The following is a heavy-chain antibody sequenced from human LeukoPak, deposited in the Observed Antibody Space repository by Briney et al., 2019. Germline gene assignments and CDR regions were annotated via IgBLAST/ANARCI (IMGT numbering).Heavy chain of an antibody. V-gene: IGHV3-23*01. CDR3: AQVGDGYNSTDS. Sequence: GGSLRLSCAASGFTFSSFAMSWVRQAPGKGLERVSAISGSGGSTYYADSVKGRFTISRDNSKNTLYLQMQRLRAGVTALDPCAQVGDGYNSTDSSGEGALVTASS. J-gene: IGHJ5*01. CDR2: ISGSGGST. D-gene: IGHD5-24*01. CDR1: GFTFSSFA.